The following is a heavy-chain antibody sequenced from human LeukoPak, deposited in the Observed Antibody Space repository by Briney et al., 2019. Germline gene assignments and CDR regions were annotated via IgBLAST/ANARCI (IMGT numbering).Heavy chain of an antibody. D-gene: IGHD2-2*01. CDR2: INAGNGNT. CDR3: AREIGGDIVVVSWFDP. Sequence: ASVKVSCKASGYTFTSYAMHWVRQAPGQRLEWMGWINAGNGNTKYSQKFQGRVTITRDTSASTAYMELSSLRSEDTAVYYCAREIGGDIVVVSWFDPWGQGTLVTVSS. J-gene: IGHJ5*02. CDR1: GYTFTSYA. V-gene: IGHV1-3*01.